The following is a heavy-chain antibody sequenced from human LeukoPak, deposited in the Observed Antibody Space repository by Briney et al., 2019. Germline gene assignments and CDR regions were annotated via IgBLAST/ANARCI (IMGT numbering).Heavy chain of an antibody. CDR1: GGTFINYA. Sequence: SVTVSFTASGGTFINYAISWVRPAPGQGGEWMGGIIPIFGRANYAQKFQGRVTITADESTSTAYMELSSLRSGDTAVYYCARDLGYLGYWGQGTLVTVSS. J-gene: IGHJ4*02. V-gene: IGHV1-69*13. CDR3: ARDLGYLGY. CDR2: IIPIFGRA.